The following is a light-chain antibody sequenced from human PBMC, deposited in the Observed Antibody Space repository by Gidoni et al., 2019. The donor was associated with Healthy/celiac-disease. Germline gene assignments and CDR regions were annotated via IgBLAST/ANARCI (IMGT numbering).Light chain of an antibody. J-gene: IGKJ1*01. Sequence: DIVMTHSPLSLPVTPGEPASISCRSSQSLLHSNGYNYLDWYLQKPGQSPQLLIYLGSNRASGVPDRFSGSGSGTDFTLKISRVEAEDVGVYYCMQALQTPPWTFGQXTKVEIK. CDR3: MQALQTPPWT. CDR1: QSLLHSNGYNY. V-gene: IGKV2-28*01. CDR2: LGS.